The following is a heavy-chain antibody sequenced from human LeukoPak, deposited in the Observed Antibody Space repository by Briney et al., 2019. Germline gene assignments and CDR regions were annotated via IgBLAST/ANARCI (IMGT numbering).Heavy chain of an antibody. Sequence: ASVKVSCKAFGYTFTGYYMHWVRQAPGQGLEWMGWINPNSGGTNYAQKFQGRVTMTRDTSISTAYMELSSLRSEDTAVYYCATVAVVVTARNAGYFQHWGQGTLVTVSS. CDR3: ATVAVVVTARNAGYFQH. V-gene: IGHV1-2*02. CDR2: INPNSGGT. CDR1: GYTFTGYY. D-gene: IGHD2-21*02. J-gene: IGHJ1*01.